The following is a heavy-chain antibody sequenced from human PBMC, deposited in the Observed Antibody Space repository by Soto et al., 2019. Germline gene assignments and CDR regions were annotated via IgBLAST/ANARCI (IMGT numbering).Heavy chain of an antibody. CDR1: GGSFGGYY. CDR3: ARGSWLVRELFDY. Sequence: QVQLQQWGAGLLKPSETLSLTCAVYGGSFGGYYWSWIRQPPGKGLEWIGEINHSGSTNYNPSLKSRVTISVDTSKNQFSLKLSSVTAADTAVYYCARGSWLVRELFDYWGQGTLVTVSS. J-gene: IGHJ4*02. CDR2: INHSGST. V-gene: IGHV4-34*01. D-gene: IGHD6-19*01.